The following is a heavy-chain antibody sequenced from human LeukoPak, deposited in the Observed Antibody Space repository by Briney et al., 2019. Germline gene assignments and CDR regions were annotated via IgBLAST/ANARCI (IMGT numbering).Heavy chain of an antibody. V-gene: IGHV4-59*01. CDR1: GDSISTYY. J-gene: IGHJ6*03. CDR3: ARDPVSLLGLVYYMDV. Sequence: PSETLSLTCTVSGDSISTYYWSWIRQPPGKGLEWIGYIYYRVTSDYNPSLKCRVTMSVDMSTRQISLKLSSVTAADTAVYYCARDPVSLLGLVYYMDVWGKGTTVTVSS. CDR2: IYYRVTS. D-gene: IGHD2/OR15-2a*01.